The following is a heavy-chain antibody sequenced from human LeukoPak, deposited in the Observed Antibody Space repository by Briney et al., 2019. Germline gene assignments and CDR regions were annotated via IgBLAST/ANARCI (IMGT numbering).Heavy chain of an antibody. D-gene: IGHD2-15*01. CDR2: INHSGST. V-gene: IGHV4-34*01. Sequence: SETLSLTCAVYGGSFSGYFWSWIRQPPGKGLEWIGEINHSGSTNYNPSLKSRVTISVDTSKNQFSLKLSSVTAADTAVYYCASRTDEYSGGSPRQANYYFDYWGQGTLVTVSS. CDR1: GGSFSGYF. J-gene: IGHJ4*02. CDR3: ASRTDEYSGGSPRQANYYFDY.